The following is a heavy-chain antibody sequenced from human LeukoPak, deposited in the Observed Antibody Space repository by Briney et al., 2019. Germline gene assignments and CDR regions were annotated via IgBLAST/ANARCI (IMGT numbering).Heavy chain of an antibody. V-gene: IGHV4-61*02. CDR1: GDSISSGDYY. Sequence: SDTLSLPCTVSGDSISSGDYYWRWIRQPAGKGLEWIGRISSSRSTNYNPSLKSRVTTSVDTSKNQFSLKLSSVTAADTAVYYCAREGGSGSFDYWGQGTLVTVSS. CDR3: AREGGSGSFDY. D-gene: IGHD3-10*01. CDR2: ISSSRST. J-gene: IGHJ4*02.